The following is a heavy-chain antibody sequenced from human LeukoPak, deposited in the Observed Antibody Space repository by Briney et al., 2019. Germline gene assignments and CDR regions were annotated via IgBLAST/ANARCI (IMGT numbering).Heavy chain of an antibody. D-gene: IGHD6-13*01. CDR1: GYTFTGYY. CDR3: ARPLGAAAGSDAFDI. Sequence: ASVKVSCKASGYTFTGYYMHWVRQAPGQGLEWMGWINPNSGGTNYAQKFQGRVTMTRDTSISTAYMELSRLRSDDTAVYYCARPLGAAAGSDAFDIWGQGTMVTVSS. J-gene: IGHJ3*02. CDR2: INPNSGGT. V-gene: IGHV1-2*02.